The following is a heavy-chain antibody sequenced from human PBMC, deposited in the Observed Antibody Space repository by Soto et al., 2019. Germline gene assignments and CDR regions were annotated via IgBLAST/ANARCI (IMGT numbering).Heavy chain of an antibody. CDR3: ARKIAARPIRTNWFDP. D-gene: IGHD6-6*01. CDR1: GGSFSGYY. Sequence: SETLSLTCAVYGGSFSGYYWSWIRQPPGKGLEWIGEINHSGSTNYNPSLKSRVTISVDTSKNQFSLKLSSVTAADTAVYYCARKIAARPIRTNWFDPWGQGTLVTV. CDR2: INHSGST. J-gene: IGHJ5*02. V-gene: IGHV4-34*01.